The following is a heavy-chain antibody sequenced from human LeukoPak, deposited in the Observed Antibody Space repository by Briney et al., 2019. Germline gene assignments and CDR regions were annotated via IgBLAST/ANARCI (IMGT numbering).Heavy chain of an antibody. Sequence: SETLSLTCAVSGYSIGKNYYWGWIRQSPGKGLEWIGRIYGRASTSYNPSLMNRVTMSVGTSKNHFSLQLTSVTAADTAVYYCARYDSRDSASTKFDYWGPGIQVTVSS. D-gene: IGHD3-3*01. CDR2: IYGRAST. CDR3: ARYDSRDSASTKFDY. J-gene: IGHJ4*02. CDR1: GYSIGKNYY. V-gene: IGHV4-38-2*01.